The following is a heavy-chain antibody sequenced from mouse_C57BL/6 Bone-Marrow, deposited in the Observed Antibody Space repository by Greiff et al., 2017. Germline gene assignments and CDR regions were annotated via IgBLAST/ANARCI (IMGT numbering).Heavy chain of an antibody. Sequence: VQLQPSGAELVRPGASVKLSCTASGFNIKDDYMHWVKQRPEQGLEWIGWIDPENGDTEYASKFQGKATITADTSSNTAYLQLSSLTSEDTAVYYCTTYYWYFDVWGTGTTVTVSS. CDR3: TTYYWYFDV. CDR2: IDPENGDT. J-gene: IGHJ1*03. V-gene: IGHV14-4*01. CDR1: GFNIKDDY.